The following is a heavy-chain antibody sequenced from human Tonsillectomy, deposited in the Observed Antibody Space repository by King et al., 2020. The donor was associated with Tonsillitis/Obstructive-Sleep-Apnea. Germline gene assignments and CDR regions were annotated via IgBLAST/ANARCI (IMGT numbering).Heavy chain of an antibody. CDR3: ARVLCSSTSCYLYFYYYMDV. CDR2: IYSGGTT. Sequence: VQLVESGGGLIQPGGSLRLSCAASGFTVSTNYMSWVRQAPGKGLEWVSLIYSGGTTYYADSVEGRFTISRDNSMNTLYLQMNSLRADDTAVYYCARVLCSSTSCYLYFYYYMDVWGKGTTVTVSS. V-gene: IGHV3-53*01. D-gene: IGHD2-2*01. CDR1: GFTVSTNY. J-gene: IGHJ6*03.